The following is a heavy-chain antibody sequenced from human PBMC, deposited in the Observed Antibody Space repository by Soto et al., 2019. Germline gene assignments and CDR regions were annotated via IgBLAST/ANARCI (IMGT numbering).Heavy chain of an antibody. Sequence: ASVKVSCKASGYTFTSYAMHWVRQAPGQRLEWMGWINAGNGNTKYSQKFQGRVTITRDTSASTAYMELSSLRSEDTAVYYCARGYYDSSGPTPRFDYWGQGTLVTVSS. V-gene: IGHV1-3*01. J-gene: IGHJ4*02. D-gene: IGHD3-22*01. CDR1: GYTFTSYA. CDR2: INAGNGNT. CDR3: ARGYYDSSGPTPRFDY.